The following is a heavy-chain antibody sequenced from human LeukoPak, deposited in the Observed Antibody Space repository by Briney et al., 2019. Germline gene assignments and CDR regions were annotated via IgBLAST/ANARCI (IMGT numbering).Heavy chain of an antibody. CDR2: IYYSGST. Sequence: SETLSLTCTVSGGSISNYYWSWIRQPPGKGLEWIGYIYYSGSTNYNPSLKSRVTISVDTSKNQFSLKLSSVTAADTAVYYCARGNLWFGELPSYYYFYMDVWGKGTTVTISS. J-gene: IGHJ6*03. CDR3: ARGNLWFGELPSYYYFYMDV. CDR1: GGSISNYY. V-gene: IGHV4-59*01. D-gene: IGHD3-10*01.